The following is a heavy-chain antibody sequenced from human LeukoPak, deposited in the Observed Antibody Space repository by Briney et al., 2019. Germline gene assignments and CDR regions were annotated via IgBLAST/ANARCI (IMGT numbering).Heavy chain of an antibody. CDR1: GGSISSSSSYY. J-gene: IGHJ4*02. D-gene: IGHD3-10*01. V-gene: IGHV4-39*07. CDR3: ARANYYGSGSYYQTRHRFDY. CDR2: IYHSGST. Sequence: SETLSLTCTVSGGSISSSSSYYWGWIRQPPGKGLEWIGSIYHSGSTYYNPSLKSRVTISVDTSKNQFSLKLSSVTAADTAVYYCARANYYGSGSYYQTRHRFDYWGQGTLVTVSS.